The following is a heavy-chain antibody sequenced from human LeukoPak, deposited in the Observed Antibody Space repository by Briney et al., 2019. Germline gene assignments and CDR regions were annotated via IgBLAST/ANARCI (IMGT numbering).Heavy chain of an antibody. D-gene: IGHD6-13*01. V-gene: IGHV3-30*02. CDR3: AKPLGSSSSCDRGYYYYMVV. CDR1: GFTFSSYG. Sequence: GGSLRLSCAASGFTFSSYGMHWVRQAPGKGLEWVAFIRYDGSNKYYADSVKGRFTISRDNSKNTLYLQMNSLRAEDTAVYYCAKPLGSSSSCDRGYYYYMVVWGKGTTVTVSS. J-gene: IGHJ6*03. CDR2: IRYDGSNK.